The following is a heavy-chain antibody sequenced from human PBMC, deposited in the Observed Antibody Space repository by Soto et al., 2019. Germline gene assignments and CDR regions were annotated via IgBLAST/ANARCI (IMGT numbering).Heavy chain of an antibody. CDR3: ARRPGVFDY. D-gene: IGHD3-10*01. Sequence: QVQLVQSGAEVKKPGSSVKVSCKASGGTFRSLAISWVRQAPGQGLEWMGGLVPVFGTANYAQKFQERVTITADKSTSTSYMELSSLRSEDTAVYYCARRPGVFDYWGQGTLVTVSS. CDR1: GGTFRSLA. J-gene: IGHJ4*02. CDR2: LVPVFGTA. V-gene: IGHV1-69*06.